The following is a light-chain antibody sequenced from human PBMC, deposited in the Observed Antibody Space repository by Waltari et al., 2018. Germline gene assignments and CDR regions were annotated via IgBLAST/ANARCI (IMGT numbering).Light chain of an antibody. CDR1: ISNIGNTY. J-gene: IGLJ3*02. CDR2: RNN. Sequence: QSVLTQPPSASGTPGQRVTISCSGTISNIGNTYVYWYQQLPGTAPKLLIYRNNQRPSGVPDRFSGSKSGTSASLAISGLRSEDEADYYCATWDDSLSGPVFGGGTKLTVL. CDR3: ATWDDSLSGPV. V-gene: IGLV1-47*01.